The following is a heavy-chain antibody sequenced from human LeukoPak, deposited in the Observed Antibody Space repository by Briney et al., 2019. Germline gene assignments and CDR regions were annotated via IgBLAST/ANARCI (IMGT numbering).Heavy chain of an antibody. CDR3: ASGYYDSSGYYHDY. J-gene: IGHJ4*02. CDR1: GFTVSSNY. D-gene: IGHD3-22*01. Sequence: GGSLRLSCAASGFTVSSNYMSWVRQAPGKGLEWVSVIYSGGSTYYADSVKGRFTISRDNSKNTLYLQMNSLRAEDTAVYCCASGYYDSSGYYHDYWGQGTLVTVSS. V-gene: IGHV3-53*01. CDR2: IYSGGST.